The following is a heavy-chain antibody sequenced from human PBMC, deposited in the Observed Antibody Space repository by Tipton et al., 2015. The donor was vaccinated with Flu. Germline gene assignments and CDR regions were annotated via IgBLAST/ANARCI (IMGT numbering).Heavy chain of an antibody. J-gene: IGHJ5*02. Sequence: TLSLTCAVSGYSISSGYYWGWIRQPPGKGLEWIGSIYHSGSTYYNPSLKSRVTISVDTSKNQFSLKLSSVTAADTAVYYCASSYWESTSLNWFDPWGQGTLVTVSS. V-gene: IGHV4-38-2*01. CDR2: IYHSGST. D-gene: IGHD2-2*01. CDR3: ASSYWESTSLNWFDP. CDR1: GYSISSGYY.